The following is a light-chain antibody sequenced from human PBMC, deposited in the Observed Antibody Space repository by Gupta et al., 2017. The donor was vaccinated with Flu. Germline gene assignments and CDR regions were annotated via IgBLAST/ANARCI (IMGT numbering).Light chain of an antibody. CDR3: DSTETRGNHRV. CDR1: ALGNNY. CDR2: EER. V-gene: IGLV3-10*01. Sequence: GKTTTTTGSGDALGNNYAYWYPQTAGHTPVLIIYEERKRRAGIPAGFSGSISGTSATLTISGAQGEDEADYYCDSTETRGNHRVFGGGTKLTVL. J-gene: IGLJ3*02.